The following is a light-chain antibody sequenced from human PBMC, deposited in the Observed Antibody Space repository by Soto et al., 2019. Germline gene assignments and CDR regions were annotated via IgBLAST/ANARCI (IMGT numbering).Light chain of an antibody. J-gene: IGKJ4*01. V-gene: IGKV1-12*01. CDR3: QHTYSFPRL. CDR1: QEISNW. CDR2: AAY. Sequence: DIQMTQSPSFVAASVGGRVTITSRASQEISNWLVWYPQKTVEARKLMIYAAYTLQSGVPSRMSGSGSETDFTLTISSLLPEDFASCHCQHTYSFPRLFGGGTNVEV.